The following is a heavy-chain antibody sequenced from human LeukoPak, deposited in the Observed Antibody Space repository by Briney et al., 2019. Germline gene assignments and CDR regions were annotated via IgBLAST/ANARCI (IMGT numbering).Heavy chain of an antibody. CDR3: ARHGYNYGFDY. CDR2: IWYDGSNK. V-gene: IGHV3-33*01. J-gene: IGHJ4*02. D-gene: IGHD5-24*01. Sequence: GGSLRLSCAATGFTFSNYDVHWVRQAPGKGLEWVAVIWYDGSNKYYVDSVKGRFTISRDISKNTLYLQMNSLSAEDTAVYYCARHGYNYGFDYWGQGTLVTVSS. CDR1: GFTFSNYD.